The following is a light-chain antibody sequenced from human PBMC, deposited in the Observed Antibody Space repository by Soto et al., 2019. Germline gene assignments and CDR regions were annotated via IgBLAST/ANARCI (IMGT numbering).Light chain of an antibody. V-gene: IGKV4-1*01. CDR1: QRLFYSSNNKDY. Sequence: DIVMTQSPDSLAVSLGERATINCKSSQRLFYSSNNKDYLAWYQQKPGQSPKLVMYWASSRESGVPDRFSGGGSGTEFTLTINSLQAEDVAVYYCQQYLHAPITFGKGTRLEIK. CDR3: QQYLHAPIT. J-gene: IGKJ5*01. CDR2: WAS.